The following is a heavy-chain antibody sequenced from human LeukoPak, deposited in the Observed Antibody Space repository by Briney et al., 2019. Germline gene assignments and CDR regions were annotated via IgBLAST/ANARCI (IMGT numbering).Heavy chain of an antibody. CDR3: ARGGGGSYLDAFDI. CDR1: GGSISSGDYY. J-gene: IGHJ3*02. V-gene: IGHV4-61*08. CDR2: IYYSGST. Sequence: SETLSLTCTVSGGSISSGDYYWSWIRQPPGKGLEWIGYIYYSGSTNYNPSLKSRVTISVDTSKNQFSLKLSSVTAADTAVYYCARGGGGSYLDAFDIWGQGTMVTVSS. D-gene: IGHD1-26*01.